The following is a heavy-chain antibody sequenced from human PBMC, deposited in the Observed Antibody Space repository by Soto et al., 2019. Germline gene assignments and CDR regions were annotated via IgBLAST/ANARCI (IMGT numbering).Heavy chain of an antibody. CDR2: ITPIFGTT. V-gene: IGHV1-69*12. Sequence: QVQLLQSGDEVRKPGSSVKVSCKASGGTFSSYAISWVRQAPGQGLEWMGGITPIFGTTIYAQKFKGRLTLTADESTSTAYMELSSLRSEDTAVYYCASDGNIMLRGVIISWFDSWGQGTLVTVSS. D-gene: IGHD3-10*01. J-gene: IGHJ5*01. CDR3: ASDGNIMLRGVIISWFDS. CDR1: GGTFSSYA.